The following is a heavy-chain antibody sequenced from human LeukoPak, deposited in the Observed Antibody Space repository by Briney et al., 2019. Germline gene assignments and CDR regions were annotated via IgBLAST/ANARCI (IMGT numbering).Heavy chain of an antibody. Sequence: VASVKVSCTASGYTFTSYGISWVRQAPGQGLEWMGWISAYNGHTNYAQKLQGRVTMTTDTSTSTAYMELRSLRSDDTAVYYCARDRSSIWSGECSQHWGQGTLVTVSS. CDR3: ARDRSSIWSGECSQH. V-gene: IGHV1-18*01. CDR2: ISAYNGHT. J-gene: IGHJ1*01. D-gene: IGHD6-13*01. CDR1: GYTFTSYG.